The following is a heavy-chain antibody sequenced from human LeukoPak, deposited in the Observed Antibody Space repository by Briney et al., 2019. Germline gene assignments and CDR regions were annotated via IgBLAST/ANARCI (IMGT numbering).Heavy chain of an antibody. CDR2: ISDSGGRT. CDR1: GITLSNYG. V-gene: IGHV3-23*01. CDR3: AKRGVVIRVILVGFHKEAYYFDS. J-gene: IGHJ4*02. D-gene: IGHD3-22*01. Sequence: GGSLRLSCAVSGITLSNYGMSWVRQAPGKELEWVAGISDSGGRTHYADSVKGRFTISRDNPKNTLYLQMNSLRAEDTAVYFCAKRGVVIRVILVGFHKEAYYFDSWGQGALVTVSS.